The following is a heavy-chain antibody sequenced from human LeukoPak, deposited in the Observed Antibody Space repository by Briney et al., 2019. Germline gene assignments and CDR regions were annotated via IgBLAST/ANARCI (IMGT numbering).Heavy chain of an antibody. CDR2: IYYSGST. D-gene: IGHD3-10*01. CDR3: ARGTARGGPLNL. V-gene: IGHV4-59*01. Sequence: SETLSLTCTVSGGSISSYYWSWLRQPPGKGLEWIGYIYYSGSTNYNPSLKSRVTISVDTSKNQFSLKLSSVTAADTAVYYCARGTARGGPLNLWGQGTLVTVSS. J-gene: IGHJ5*02. CDR1: GGSISSYY.